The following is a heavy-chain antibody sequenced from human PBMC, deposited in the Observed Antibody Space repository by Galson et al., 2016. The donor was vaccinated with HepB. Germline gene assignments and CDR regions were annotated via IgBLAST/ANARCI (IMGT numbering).Heavy chain of an antibody. V-gene: IGHV3-15*01. Sequence: GKGLEWVGRIKSKTDGGTTDYAAPVKGRFTISRDDSKNTLYLQMNSLKTEETAVYYCSTLQYYDSSGYYVRGYYYGLDVWGQGTTVTVSS. CDR2: IKSKTDGGTT. J-gene: IGHJ6*02. D-gene: IGHD3-22*01. CDR3: STLQYYDSSGYYVRGYYYGLDV.